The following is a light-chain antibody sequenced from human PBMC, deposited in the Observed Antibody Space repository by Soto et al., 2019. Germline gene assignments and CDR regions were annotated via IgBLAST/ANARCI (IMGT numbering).Light chain of an antibody. Sequence: IVFTQSPGTLSLSQGDRATLSCSASQTVSNNYLAWCQQKPGQAPRLLIYDASNRATGIPARFSGSGSGTDFTLTISSLEPEDFAVYYCQQRSNWPRTWTFGQGTKVDIK. CDR1: QTVSNNY. CDR2: DAS. V-gene: IGKV3-11*01. J-gene: IGKJ1*01. CDR3: QQRSNWPRTWT.